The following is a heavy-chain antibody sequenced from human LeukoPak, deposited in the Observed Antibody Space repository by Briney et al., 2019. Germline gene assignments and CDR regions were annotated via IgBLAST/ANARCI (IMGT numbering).Heavy chain of an antibody. Sequence: PSETLSLTCVVSGGSISSNNWWNWVRQPPGKGLEWRGEIYYIGSTYYNPSLKSRVTMSVDTSKNHFSLNLSSVSAADTAVYYCARVERYTSSGPTDPWGQGTLVTVSS. V-gene: IGHV4-4*02. J-gene: IGHJ5*02. CDR3: ARVERYTSSGPTDP. D-gene: IGHD6-13*01. CDR2: IYYIGST. CDR1: GGSISSNNW.